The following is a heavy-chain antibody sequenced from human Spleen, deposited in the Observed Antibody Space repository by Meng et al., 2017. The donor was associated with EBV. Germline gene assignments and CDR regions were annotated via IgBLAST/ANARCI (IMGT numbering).Heavy chain of an antibody. J-gene: IGHJ5*02. CDR1: GNPSRSFSY. V-gene: IGHV4-38-2*01. CDR3: ARPFPSWQSPRLDPFGA. D-gene: IGHD6-19*01. CDR2: FHYTGSP. Sequence: GSGPGKRNPSGTLSLTCPVSGNPSRSFSYSGWIPQPPGRGLEWIGSFHYTGSPYYSPSLKSRVTVSVDTSKNQFSLRLTSVTAADTAVYYCARPFPSWQSPRLDPFGAWGQGTLVTVSS.